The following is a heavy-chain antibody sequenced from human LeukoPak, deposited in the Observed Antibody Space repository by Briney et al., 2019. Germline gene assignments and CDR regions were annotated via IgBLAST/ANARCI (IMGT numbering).Heavy chain of an antibody. Sequence: ASVTVSFKASGYTFTSYYMHWVRQAPGQGLEWMGIINPSGGSTSYAQKFQGRVTMTRDMSTSTDYMELSSLRSKDTAVYYCARDNSVEDTAWWFDPWGQGTLVTVSS. J-gene: IGHJ5*02. CDR2: INPSGGST. CDR1: GYTFTSYY. V-gene: IGHV1-46*01. CDR3: ARDNSVEDTAWWFDP. D-gene: IGHD4-23*01.